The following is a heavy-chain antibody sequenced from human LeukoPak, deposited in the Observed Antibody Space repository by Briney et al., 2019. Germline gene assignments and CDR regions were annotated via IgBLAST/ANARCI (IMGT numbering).Heavy chain of an antibody. V-gene: IGHV3-11*06. CDR3: ASSLPRYSSSWYLFNY. D-gene: IGHD6-13*01. CDR1: GFTFSDYY. CDR2: ISSTSIYT. Sequence: GGSLRLSCAASGFTFSDYYMSWIRQAPGKGLEWVSDISSTSIYTNYADSVKGRFTISRDNSKNTLYLQMNSLRAEDTAVYYCASSLPRYSSSWYLFNYWGQGTLVTVSS. J-gene: IGHJ4*02.